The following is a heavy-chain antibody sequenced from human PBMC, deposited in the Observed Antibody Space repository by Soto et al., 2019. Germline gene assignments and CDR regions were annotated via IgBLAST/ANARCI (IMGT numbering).Heavy chain of an antibody. D-gene: IGHD3-22*01. CDR2: MNPNSGNT. J-gene: IGHJ5*02. V-gene: IGHV1-8*01. CDR3: ARGLPATYYYDSSAFDP. CDR1: GYTFTSYD. Sequence: AASVKVSCKASGYTFTSYDINWVRQATGQGLEWMGWMNPNSGNTGYAQKFQGRVTMTRNTSISTAYMELSSLRSEDTAVYYCARGLPATYYYDSSAFDPWGQGTLVTVSS.